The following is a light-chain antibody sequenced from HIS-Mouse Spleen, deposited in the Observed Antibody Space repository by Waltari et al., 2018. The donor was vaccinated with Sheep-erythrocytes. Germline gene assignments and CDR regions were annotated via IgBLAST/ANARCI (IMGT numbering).Light chain of an antibody. CDR2: EVS. Sequence: QSALTQPASVSGSPGQSITISCTGTSSHVGSYNRVPWYQQHPGKAPKPMIYEVSKRPSGVSNRFSGSKSGNTASLTISGLQAEDEADYYCCSYAGSSTPWVFGGGTKLTVL. CDR1: SSHVGSYNR. J-gene: IGLJ3*02. CDR3: CSYAGSSTPWV. V-gene: IGLV2-23*02.